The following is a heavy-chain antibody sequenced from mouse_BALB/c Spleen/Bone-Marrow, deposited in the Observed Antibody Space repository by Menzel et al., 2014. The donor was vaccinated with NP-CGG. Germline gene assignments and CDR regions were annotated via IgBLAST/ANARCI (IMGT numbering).Heavy chain of an antibody. V-gene: IGHV1S81*02. CDR3: TREGAY. CDR2: INPSNGGI. Sequence: VQLQQSGAELVKPGASVKLSCKASGYTFNSYYMYWVKQRPGQGLEWIGEINPSNGGINFNEKFKSKATLTVDESSSTAYMQLSSLTSEDSAVYYCTREGAYWGQGTLVTVSA. J-gene: IGHJ3*01. CDR1: GYTFNSYY.